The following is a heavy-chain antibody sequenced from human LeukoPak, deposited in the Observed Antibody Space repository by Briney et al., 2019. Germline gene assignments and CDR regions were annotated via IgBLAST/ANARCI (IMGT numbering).Heavy chain of an antibody. Sequence: GGSLRLSCAASGFTFSNAWMSWVRQAPGKGLEWVGFIRSIAYGGTTEYAASVKGRFTISRDDSKTISYLQMNSLTAEDTAVYYCTRRKSGTYQYDSSDYYGGQGTLVTVSS. D-gene: IGHD3-22*01. J-gene: IGHJ4*02. V-gene: IGHV3-71*01. CDR1: GFTFSNAW. CDR3: TRRKSGTYQYDSSDYY. CDR2: IRSIAYGGTT.